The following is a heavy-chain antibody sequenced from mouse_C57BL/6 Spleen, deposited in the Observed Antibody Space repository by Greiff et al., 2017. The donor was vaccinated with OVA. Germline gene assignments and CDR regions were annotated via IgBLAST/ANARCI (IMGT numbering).Heavy chain of an antibody. Sequence: QVHVKQPGAELVKPGASVKMSCKASGYTFTSYWITWVKQRPGQGLEWIGDIYPGSGSTNYNEKFKSKATLTVDTSSNTAYLQLSSLTSEDTAVYYCTTSYSKTPSVWGTGTTVTVSS. CDR1: GYTFTSYW. J-gene: IGHJ1*03. CDR2: IYPGSGST. CDR3: TTSYSKTPSV. D-gene: IGHD2-5*01. V-gene: IGHV1-55*01.